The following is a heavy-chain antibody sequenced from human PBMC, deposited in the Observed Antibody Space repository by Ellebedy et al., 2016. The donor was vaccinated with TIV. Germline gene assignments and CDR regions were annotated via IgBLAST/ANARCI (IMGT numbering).Heavy chain of an antibody. Sequence: GESLKISRAASGFPFNTYSMNWVRQAPGKGLEWVSSLSSSSSYIYYEDSVKGRFTISRDNAKNSLYLQMDSLRAEDTAGYYSARTGYSSDWYASNWGQGTLVTVSS. CDR2: LSSSSSYI. D-gene: IGHD6-19*01. CDR1: GFPFNTYS. J-gene: IGHJ4*02. V-gene: IGHV3-21*06. CDR3: ARTGYSSDWYASN.